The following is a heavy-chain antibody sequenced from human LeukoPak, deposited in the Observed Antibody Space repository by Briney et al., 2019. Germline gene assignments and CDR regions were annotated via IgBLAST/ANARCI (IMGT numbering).Heavy chain of an antibody. J-gene: IGHJ4*02. CDR1: GGSISSYY. CDR2: IYTSGST. V-gene: IGHV4-4*07. CDR3: ARVKDYDILTGYYLVGFDY. Sequence: TPSETLSLTCTVSGGSISSYYWSWIRQPAGKGLEWIGRIYTSGSTNYNPSLKSRVTMSVDTSKNQFSLKLSSVTAADTAVYYCARVKDYDILTGYYLVGFDYWGQGTLVTVSS. D-gene: IGHD3-9*01.